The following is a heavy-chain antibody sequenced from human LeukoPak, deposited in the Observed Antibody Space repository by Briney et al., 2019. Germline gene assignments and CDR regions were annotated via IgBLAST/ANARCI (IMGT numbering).Heavy chain of an antibody. Sequence: NPSETLSLTCTVSGGSISSYYWSWIRQPAGKGLEWIGRIYTSGSTKYNPSLKSRVTMSVDTSKNQFSLKLSSVTAADTAVYYCAREGCSSTSCYIGPSYYYGMDVWGQGTTVTVSS. D-gene: IGHD2-2*02. J-gene: IGHJ6*02. CDR3: AREGCSSTSCYIGPSYYYGMDV. V-gene: IGHV4-4*07. CDR1: GGSISSYY. CDR2: IYTSGST.